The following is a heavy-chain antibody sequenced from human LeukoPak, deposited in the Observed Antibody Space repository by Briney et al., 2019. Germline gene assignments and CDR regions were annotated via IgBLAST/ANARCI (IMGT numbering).Heavy chain of an antibody. J-gene: IGHJ5*02. CDR3: ARAHYRGYNWFDP. V-gene: IGHV4-39*07. Sequence: SETLSLTCTDSGGSISSSSYYWGWIHQPPGKGLEWIGSIYYSGSTYYNPSLKSRVTISVDTSKNQFSLKLSSVTAADTAVYYCARAHYRGYNWFDPWGQGTLVSVSS. CDR2: IYYSGST. CDR1: GGSISSSSYY. D-gene: IGHD1-14*01.